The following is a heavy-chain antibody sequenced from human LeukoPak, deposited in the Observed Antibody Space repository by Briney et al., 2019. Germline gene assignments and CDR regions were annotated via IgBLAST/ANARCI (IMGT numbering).Heavy chain of an antibody. J-gene: IGHJ4*02. Sequence: GGSLRLSCAASGFTFSDYYMSWIRQAPGKGLEWVSYISSSGSTIYYADSVKGRFTISRDNAKNSLYLQMNSLRAEDTAVYYCAKGSREYQLYFAYWGQGTLVTVSS. V-gene: IGHV3-11*01. D-gene: IGHD2-2*01. CDR2: ISSSGSTI. CDR1: GFTFSDYY. CDR3: AKGSREYQLYFAY.